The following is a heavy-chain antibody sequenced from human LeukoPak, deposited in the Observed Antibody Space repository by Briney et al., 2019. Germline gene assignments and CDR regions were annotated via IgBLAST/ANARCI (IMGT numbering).Heavy chain of an antibody. Sequence: GGSLRLSCAASGFTFSSYAMSWVRQAPGKGLEWVSAISGSGGSTYYADSVKGRFTISRDNSKNTLYLQMNSLRAEDTAVYYCAASASYSGGWHGPSVGYFDYWGQGTLVTVSS. CDR3: AASASYSGGWHGPSVGYFDY. CDR2: ISGSGGST. V-gene: IGHV3-23*01. J-gene: IGHJ4*02. D-gene: IGHD6-19*01. CDR1: GFTFSSYA.